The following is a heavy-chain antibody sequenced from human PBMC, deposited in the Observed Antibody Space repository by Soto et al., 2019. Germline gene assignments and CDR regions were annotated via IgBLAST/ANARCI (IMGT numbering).Heavy chain of an antibody. CDR3: ARDTTGIAVAAALDI. D-gene: IGHD6-19*01. V-gene: IGHV3-21*01. CDR2: ISSSSSYI. J-gene: IGHJ3*02. Sequence: TVGSLRLSYAVSGFTFGDYSMNWVRQAPGKGLEWVSSISSSSSYIYYADSVKGRFTISRDNAKNSLYLQMNSLRAEDTAVYYCARDTTGIAVAAALDIWGQGTMVTVSS. CDR1: GFTFGDYS.